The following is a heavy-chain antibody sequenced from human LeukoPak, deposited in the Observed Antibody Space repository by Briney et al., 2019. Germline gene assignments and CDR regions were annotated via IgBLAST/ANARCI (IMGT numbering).Heavy chain of an antibody. J-gene: IGHJ4*02. CDR1: GFTFSSYW. V-gene: IGHV3-74*01. CDR3: ARGTTSMLLFDY. Sequence: GGSLRLSCAASGFTFSSYWMHWVRQAPGKGLVWVSRINSDGSSTSYADSVKGRFTISRDNAKNTLYLQMNSLRAEDTAVYYCARGTTSMLLFDYWGQGTLVTVSS. D-gene: IGHD4-17*01. CDR2: INSDGSST.